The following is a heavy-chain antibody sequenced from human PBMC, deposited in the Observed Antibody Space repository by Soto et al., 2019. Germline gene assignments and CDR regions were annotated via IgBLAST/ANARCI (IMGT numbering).Heavy chain of an antibody. Sequence: TLSHTCTVSDGSISSGGYDWSVIIQRPLKGREWMGYIYYSGSTYYNPSLKSRVTISVDTSKNQFSLKLSSVTAADTAVYYCARGTGGSGSYYTADYYYYGMDVWGQGTTVTVSS. CDR3: ARGTGGSGSYYTADYYYYGMDV. CDR2: IYYSGST. V-gene: IGHV4-31*03. D-gene: IGHD3-10*01. CDR1: DGSISSGGYD. J-gene: IGHJ6*02.